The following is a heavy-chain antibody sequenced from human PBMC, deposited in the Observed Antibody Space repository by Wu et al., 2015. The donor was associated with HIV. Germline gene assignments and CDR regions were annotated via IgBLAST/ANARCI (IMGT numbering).Heavy chain of an antibody. D-gene: IGHD2-2*01. J-gene: IGHJ1*01. CDR1: GYSFTRHK. CDR2: MNSDGNGA. CDR3: TKDEVPATETGISFKH. Sequence: QVQLVQSGAEVKKPGASVMISCKASGYSFTRHKIHWLRQAPGQGLEWMGKMNSDGNGAYAQKFQDRITMTRDLSTTTVYMHLRRLKSEDTAVYYCTKDEVPATETGISFKHWGQGTLVTAPQ. V-gene: IGHV1-46*01.